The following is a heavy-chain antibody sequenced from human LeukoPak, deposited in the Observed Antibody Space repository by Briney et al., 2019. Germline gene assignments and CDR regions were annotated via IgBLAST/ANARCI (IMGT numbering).Heavy chain of an antibody. CDR3: ARRRDFDY. J-gene: IGHJ4*02. D-gene: IGHD6-6*01. V-gene: IGHV3-48*04. CDR1: GFTLSTYS. CDR2: ISSSGNTI. Sequence: SGGSLRLSCAASGFTLSTYSMNWVRQAPGKELEWVSYISSSGNTIYYADSVKGRFTISRDNAKNSLFLQMNSLRAEDTAVYYCARRRDFDYWGQGTLVAVSS.